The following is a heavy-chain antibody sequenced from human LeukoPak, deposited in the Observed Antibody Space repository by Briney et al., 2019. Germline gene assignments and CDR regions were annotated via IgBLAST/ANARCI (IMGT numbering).Heavy chain of an antibody. Sequence: SETLSLTCAVYGASFSGYYWSWIRQPPGKGLEWIGEVYHSGSTNYNPSLKSRVTISVDTSKNQFSLSLSSVTAADTAVYYCARRSIRGVIRCWGQGTLVTVSS. J-gene: IGHJ4*02. CDR3: ARRSIRGVIRC. CDR2: VYHSGST. CDR1: GASFSGYY. V-gene: IGHV4-34*01. D-gene: IGHD3-10*01.